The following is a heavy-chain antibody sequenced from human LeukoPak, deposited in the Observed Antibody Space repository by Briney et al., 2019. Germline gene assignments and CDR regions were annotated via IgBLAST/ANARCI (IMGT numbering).Heavy chain of an antibody. V-gene: IGHV3-30-3*01. D-gene: IGHD1-26*01. CDR2: ISYDGSNK. Sequence: GGSLRLSCAASGFTLSSYAMHWVRQAPGKGLEWVAVISYDGSNKYYADSVKGRFTISRDNSKNTLYLQMNSLRAEDTAVYYCALREWELLIDYWGQGTLVTVSS. CDR3: ALREWELLIDY. J-gene: IGHJ4*02. CDR1: GFTLSSYA.